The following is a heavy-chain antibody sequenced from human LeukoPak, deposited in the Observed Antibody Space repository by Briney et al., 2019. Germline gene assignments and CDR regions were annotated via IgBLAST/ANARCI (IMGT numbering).Heavy chain of an antibody. CDR3: AKIAAAGYFDY. D-gene: IGHD6-13*01. CDR2: ISWNSGSI. V-gene: IGHV3-9*03. CDR1: GFTFDDYA. J-gene: IGHJ4*02. Sequence: PGGSLRLSCAASGFTFDDYARHWVPQAPGKGLKWVSGISWNSGSIGYAGSVKGRFTISRDNAKNSLYLQMNRLRAEDMALYYCAKIAAAGYFDYWGQGTLVIVSS.